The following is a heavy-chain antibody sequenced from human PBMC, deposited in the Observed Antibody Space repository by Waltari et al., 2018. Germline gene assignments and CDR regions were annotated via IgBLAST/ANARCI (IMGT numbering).Heavy chain of an antibody. CDR3: ARDVWSSAGANGPDWFDP. CDR2: IYYSGTT. V-gene: IGHV4-39*07. J-gene: IGHJ5*02. CDR1: GGSISSGDTY. Sequence: QLQLTESGPGLLRPSETLSLNCSVSGGSISSGDTYWGWIRQSPGKGLEWIGSIYYSGTTYYNPSCKSRATISAEPSKNLLSRTLESVTATDTAVYYCARDVWSSAGANGPDWFDPWGQGAVVAVS. D-gene: IGHD3-3*01.